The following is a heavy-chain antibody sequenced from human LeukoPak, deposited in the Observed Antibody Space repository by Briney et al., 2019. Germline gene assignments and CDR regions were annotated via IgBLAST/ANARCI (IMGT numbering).Heavy chain of an antibody. Sequence: SETLSLTCSVSSGFISSYYWSWIRQPPGKGLEWIGYIYYSGSTNYNPSLKSRVTISVDTSKNQFSLKLSSVTAADTAVYYCARGGTIFGVVTPDYWGQGTLVTVSS. V-gene: IGHV4-59*01. CDR2: IYYSGST. D-gene: IGHD3-3*01. J-gene: IGHJ4*02. CDR3: ARGGTIFGVVTPDY. CDR1: SGFISSYY.